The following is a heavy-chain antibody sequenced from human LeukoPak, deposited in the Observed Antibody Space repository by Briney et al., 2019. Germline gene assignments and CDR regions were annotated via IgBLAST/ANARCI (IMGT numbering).Heavy chain of an antibody. D-gene: IGHD3-22*01. CDR1: GYTFTGYY. CDR3: ARAYYESSAYRHAVYFDY. CDR2: INPNSGGT. V-gene: IGHV1-2*02. Sequence: GASVKVSCKASGYTFTGYYIHWVRQAPGQGLEWMGWINPNSGGTNYAQKFQGRVTMTRDTSITTAYMELSSLSSDDTAVYYCARAYYESSAYRHAVYFDYWGQGTLVTVSS. J-gene: IGHJ4*02.